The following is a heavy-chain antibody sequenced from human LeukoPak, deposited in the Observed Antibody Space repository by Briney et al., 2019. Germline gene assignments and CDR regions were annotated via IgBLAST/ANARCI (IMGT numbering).Heavy chain of an antibody. J-gene: IGHJ4*02. CDR2: ISYDGSNK. CDR1: GFTLSNAW. V-gene: IGHV3-30*18. D-gene: IGHD3-22*01. CDR3: AKRRDSSGYSPNDY. Sequence: GGSLRLSCAASGFTLSNAWMNWVRQAPGKGLEWVAVISYDGSNKYYADSVKGRFTISRDNSKNTLYLQMNSLRDEDTAVYYCAKRRDSSGYSPNDYWGQGTLVTVSS.